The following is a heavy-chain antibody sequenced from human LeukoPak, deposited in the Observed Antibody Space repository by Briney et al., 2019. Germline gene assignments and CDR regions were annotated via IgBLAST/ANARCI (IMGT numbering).Heavy chain of an antibody. J-gene: IGHJ4*02. CDR1: GGSFSGYY. Sequence: SETLSLTCAVYGGSFSGYYWSWIRQPPGKGLEWIGEINHSGSTNYNPSLKSRVTISVDTSKNQFSLKLSSVTAADTAVYYCARDYSGYDRWGRGTLVTVSS. CDR3: ARDYSGYDR. CDR2: INHSGST. D-gene: IGHD5-12*01. V-gene: IGHV4-34*01.